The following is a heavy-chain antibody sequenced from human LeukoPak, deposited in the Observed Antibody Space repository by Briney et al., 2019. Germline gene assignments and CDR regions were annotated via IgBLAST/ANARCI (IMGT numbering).Heavy chain of an antibody. CDR3: ARDSKVYYDSSGYHDY. D-gene: IGHD3-22*01. V-gene: IGHV1-18*01. CDR2: ISAYNGNT. CDR1: GYTFTSYG. J-gene: IGHJ4*02. Sequence: ASVKVSCKASGYTFTSYGISWVRQAPGQGLEWIGWISAYNGNTNYAQKRQGRVTMTTDTSTSTAYMELRSLRSDDTAVYYCARDSKVYYDSSGYHDYWGQGTLVTVSS.